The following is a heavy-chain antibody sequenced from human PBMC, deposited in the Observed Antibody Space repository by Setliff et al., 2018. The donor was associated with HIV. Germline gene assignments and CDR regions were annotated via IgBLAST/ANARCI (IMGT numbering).Heavy chain of an antibody. J-gene: IGHJ3*02. CDR3: TGPRGDEAFDI. V-gene: IGHV1-69*10. CDR1: GGTSSTHA. Sequence: SVKVSCKASGGTSSTHAINWVRQAPGQGLEWMGQIISILDITSYAQKLQGRVSITTDESTSTFYMELSDLTSADTAVYYCTGPRGDEAFDIWGQGTKVTVSS. CDR2: IISILDIT. D-gene: IGHD3-10*01.